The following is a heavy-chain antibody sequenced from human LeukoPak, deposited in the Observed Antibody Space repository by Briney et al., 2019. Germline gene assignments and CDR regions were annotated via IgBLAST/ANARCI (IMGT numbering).Heavy chain of an antibody. CDR2: IYYSGST. Sequence: PSETLSLTCTVSGGSISSSRDYWAWLRQPPGKGLEWIANIYYSGSTYYSPSLKSRVTISVDTSKNQFSLKLSSVTAADTAVYYCARILMGYYCDYWGQGTLVAVSS. D-gene: IGHD2-8*01. CDR3: ARILMGYYCDY. J-gene: IGHJ4*02. CDR1: GGSISSSRDY. V-gene: IGHV4-39*07.